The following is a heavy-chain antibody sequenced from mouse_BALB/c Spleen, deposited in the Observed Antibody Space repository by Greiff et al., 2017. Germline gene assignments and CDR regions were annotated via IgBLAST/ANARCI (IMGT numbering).Heavy chain of an antibody. CDR2: IWGDGST. D-gene: IGHD2-10*01. J-gene: IGHJ4*01. V-gene: IGHV2-6-7*01. CDR3: ARDLAYYGNYGYAMDY. CDR1: GFSLTGYG. Sequence: VHLVESGPGLVAPSQSLSITCTVSGFSLTGYGVNWVRQPPGKGLEWLGMIWGDGSTDYNSALKSRLSISKDNSKSQVFLKMNSLQTDDTARYYCARDLAYYGNYGYAMDYWGQGTSVTVSS.